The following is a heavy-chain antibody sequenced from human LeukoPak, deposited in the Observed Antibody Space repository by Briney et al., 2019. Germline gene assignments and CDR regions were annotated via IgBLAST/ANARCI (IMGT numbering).Heavy chain of an antibody. V-gene: IGHV3-48*03. CDR1: GFTFTNYE. D-gene: IGHD3-10*01. CDR2: ISNSGSII. J-gene: IGHJ6*03. Sequence: GGSLRLSSAASGFTFTNYEMNWVRPAPGKGLEWVSYISNSGSIIYYADSVKGRFTISRDNAKNSLYLQMNSLRAEDTAVYYCARVMEYYYYYMDVWGKGTSVTISS. CDR3: ARVMEYYYYYMDV.